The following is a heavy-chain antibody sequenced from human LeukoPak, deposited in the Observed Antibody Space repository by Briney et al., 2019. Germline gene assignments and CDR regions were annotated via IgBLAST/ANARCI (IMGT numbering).Heavy chain of an antibody. V-gene: IGHV1-18*01. Sequence: ASVKVSCTPSGYIFAHNGISWVRQAPGQGPEWMGWISAYNGDTNYAQNFQGRVTMTRDTSTSTVYMELRRLRSDDTAVYYCARGIADRDYWGQGTLVTVSS. CDR1: GYIFAHNG. CDR3: ARGIADRDY. J-gene: IGHJ4*02. D-gene: IGHD6-13*01. CDR2: ISAYNGDT.